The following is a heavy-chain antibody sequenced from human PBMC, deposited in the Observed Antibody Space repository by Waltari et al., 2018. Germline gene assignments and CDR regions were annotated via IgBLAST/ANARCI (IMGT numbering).Heavy chain of an antibody. CDR3: ARGPLLAKVDY. CDR1: GRSIHSGSSY. CDR2: IYTSGSI. D-gene: IGHD2-8*02. J-gene: IGHJ4*02. V-gene: IGHV4-61*02. Sequence: QVQLQASGPGLVKPYQTLSLTCTVPGRSIHSGSSYWTWTRQPAGKGLEWIGRIYTSGSINYNPTLKSRVTISVDTSKKQFSRNLSSVTAADTAVYYCARGPLLAKVDYWGQGTLVTVSS.